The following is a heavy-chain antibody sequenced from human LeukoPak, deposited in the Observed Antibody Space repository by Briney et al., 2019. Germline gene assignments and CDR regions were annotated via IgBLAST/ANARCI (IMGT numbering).Heavy chain of an antibody. V-gene: IGHV1-18*01. D-gene: IGHD3-22*01. CDR3: ARDPSNTSGNYPYSDY. CDR2: ISAYNGDT. Sequence: GASVKVSCKASGYTFTSYDINWVRQAPGQGLEWMGWISAYNGDTKYAQNFQGRVTITTDTSTSTAYMELRSLRSDDTAVYYCARDPSNTSGNYPYSDYWGQGTLVTVSS. CDR1: GYTFTSYD. J-gene: IGHJ4*02.